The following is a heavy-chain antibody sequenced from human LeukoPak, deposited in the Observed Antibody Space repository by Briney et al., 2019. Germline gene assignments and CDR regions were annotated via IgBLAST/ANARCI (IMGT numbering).Heavy chain of an antibody. CDR1: ADSIASSTNL. CDR3: ARHRGSTGFFDF. CDR2: VFFQNT. D-gene: IGHD1-26*01. Sequence: RPSETLSLTCSVSADSIASSTNLWGWIRQTPGEGLVWIGSVFFQNTYYNPSLQSGVSISVDTSKSQFSLDLGSVSGADTALYYCARHRGSTGFFDFWGRGSVVSVSS. V-gene: IGHV4-39*01. J-gene: IGHJ4*02.